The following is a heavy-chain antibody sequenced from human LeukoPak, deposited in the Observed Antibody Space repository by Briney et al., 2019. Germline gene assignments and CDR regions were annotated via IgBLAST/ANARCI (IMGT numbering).Heavy chain of an antibody. V-gene: IGHV1-2*02. CDR1: GYTFTDYY. CDR3: ARQNTGQLDY. J-gene: IGHJ4*02. CDR2: INAKSGDT. D-gene: IGHD2-8*02. Sequence: ASVKVSCKASGYTFTDYYMHWVRQAPGQGLEWMGWINAKSGDTKYAQKFQARVTMTRDTSITTTYMEVSRLSSDDTTVYYCARQNTGQLDYWGQGTLVTVSS.